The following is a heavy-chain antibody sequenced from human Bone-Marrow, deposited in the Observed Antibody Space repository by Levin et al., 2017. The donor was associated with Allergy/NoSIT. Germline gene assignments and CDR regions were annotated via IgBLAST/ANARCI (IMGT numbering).Heavy chain of an antibody. D-gene: IGHD6-19*01. CDR1: GGSISSSSYY. V-gene: IGHV4-39*01. CDR2: IYYSGST. J-gene: IGHJ4*02. Sequence: SETLSLTCTVSGGSISSSSYYWGWIRQPPGKGLEWIGSIYYSGSTYYNPSLKSRVTISVDTSKNQFSLKLSSVTAADTAVYYCARHSSGWSPTPFDYWGQGTLVTVSS. CDR3: ARHSSGWSPTPFDY.